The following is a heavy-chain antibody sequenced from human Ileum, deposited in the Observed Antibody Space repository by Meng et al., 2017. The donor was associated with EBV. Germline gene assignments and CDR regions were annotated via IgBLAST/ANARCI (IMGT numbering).Heavy chain of an antibody. Sequence: QTTLTDSGPTLVEPTQTLTLTCTFSGFSLSTSGVSVGWIRQPPGKALEWLAVIYWNDDKGYSPSLKSRLTITKDTSKNQVVLTMTNMDPVDTATYYCAHTKHSSGYYYHDYWGQGTLVTVSS. CDR3: AHTKHSSGYYYHDY. CDR1: GFSLSTSGVS. CDR2: IYWNDDK. V-gene: IGHV2-5*01. D-gene: IGHD3-22*01. J-gene: IGHJ4*02.